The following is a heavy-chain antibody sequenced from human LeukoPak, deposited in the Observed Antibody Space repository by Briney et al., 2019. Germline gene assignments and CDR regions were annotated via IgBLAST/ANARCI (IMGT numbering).Heavy chain of an antibody. V-gene: IGHV4-34*01. CDR1: GGSFSGYY. CDR3: ARGPGTHRGFDP. D-gene: IGHD1-1*01. Sequence: SETLSLTCAVYGGSFSGYYWSWIRQPPGKGLEWIGEINHSGSTNYNPSLKSRVTISVDTSKNQFSLKLSSVTAAGTAVYYCARGPGTHRGFDPWGQGTLVTVSS. J-gene: IGHJ5*02. CDR2: INHSGST.